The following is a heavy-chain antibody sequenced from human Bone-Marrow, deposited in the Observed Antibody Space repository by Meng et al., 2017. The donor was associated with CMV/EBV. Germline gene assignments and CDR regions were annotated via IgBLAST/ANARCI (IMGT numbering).Heavy chain of an antibody. Sequence: GESLKISCAASGFTVSSNYMSWVRQAPGKGLEWVSVIYSGGSTYYADSVKGRFTISRDNSKNTLYLQMNSLRAEDTAVYYCARDSWGFDYWGQGTLVTGSS. D-gene: IGHD7-27*01. CDR2: IYSGGST. CDR3: ARDSWGFDY. V-gene: IGHV3-66*02. CDR1: GFTVSSNY. J-gene: IGHJ4*02.